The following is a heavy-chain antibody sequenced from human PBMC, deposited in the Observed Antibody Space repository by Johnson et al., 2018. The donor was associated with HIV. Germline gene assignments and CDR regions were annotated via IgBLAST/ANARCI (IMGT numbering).Heavy chain of an antibody. V-gene: IGHV3-66*01. Sequence: VQLVESGGGLVQPGGSLRLSCAASGFTVSSNYMSWVRQAPGKGLEWVSVNYSGGSTYYADSVKGRFTISRDNSKNTRYLQMNSLRAEDTAVYYCAREDLYGAGPDAFDIWGQGTMVTVSS. J-gene: IGHJ3*02. CDR3: AREDLYGAGPDAFDI. D-gene: IGHD4-17*01. CDR2: NYSGGST. CDR1: GFTVSSNY.